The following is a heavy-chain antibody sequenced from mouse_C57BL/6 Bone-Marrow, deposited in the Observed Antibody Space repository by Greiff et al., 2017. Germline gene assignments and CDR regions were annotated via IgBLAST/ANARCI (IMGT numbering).Heavy chain of an antibody. J-gene: IGHJ2*01. D-gene: IGHD2-3*01. V-gene: IGHV1-19*01. Sequence: VQLKESGRVLVKPGASVKMSCKASGYTFTDYYMNWVKQSHGKSLEWIGVINPYNGGTSYNQKFKGKATLTVDKSSSTAYMELNSLTSEDSAVYYCARDGYYDYWGQGTTLTVSS. CDR1: GYTFTDYY. CDR3: ARDGYYDY. CDR2: INPYNGGT.